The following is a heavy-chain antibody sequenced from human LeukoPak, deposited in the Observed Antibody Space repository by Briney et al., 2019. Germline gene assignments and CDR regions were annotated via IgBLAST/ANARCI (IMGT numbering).Heavy chain of an antibody. D-gene: IGHD3-10*01. J-gene: IGHJ6*03. CDR1: GGSISSYY. Sequence: SETLSLTCTVSGGSISSYYWSWIRQPAGKGLEWIGRIYTSGSTNYNPSLKSRVTMSVDTSKNQFSLKLSSVTAADTAVYYCARGAITMARGVPDGPYYYMDVWGKGTTVTVSS. CDR3: ARGAITMARGVPDGPYYYMDV. CDR2: IYTSGST. V-gene: IGHV4-4*07.